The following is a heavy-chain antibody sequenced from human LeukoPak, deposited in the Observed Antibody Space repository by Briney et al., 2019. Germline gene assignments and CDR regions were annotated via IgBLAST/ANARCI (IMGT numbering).Heavy chain of an antibody. J-gene: IGHJ4*02. Sequence: GESLKISCKGSGYSFTSYWIGWVRQMPGKGLEWMGIIYDTRYSPSFQGQVTIPADKSTSTAYLQWSSLKASDTAMYYCARREVGYCSSTNCYSYYFDYWGQGTLVTVSS. CDR2: IYDT. CDR1: GYSFTSYW. V-gene: IGHV5-51*01. D-gene: IGHD2-2*01. CDR3: ARREVGYCSSTNCYSYYFDY.